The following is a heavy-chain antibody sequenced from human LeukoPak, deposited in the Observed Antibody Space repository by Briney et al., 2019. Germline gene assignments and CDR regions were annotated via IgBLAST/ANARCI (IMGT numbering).Heavy chain of an antibody. CDR1: GGTFSSYA. Sequence: ASVKVSCKASGGTFSSYAISWVRQAPGQGLEWMGGIIPIFGTANYAQKFQGRVTITTDESTSTAYMELSSLRSDDTAVYYCAREGELLVFDIWGQGTMVTVSS. CDR2: IIPIFGTA. V-gene: IGHV1-69*05. CDR3: AREGELLVFDI. D-gene: IGHD1-26*01. J-gene: IGHJ3*02.